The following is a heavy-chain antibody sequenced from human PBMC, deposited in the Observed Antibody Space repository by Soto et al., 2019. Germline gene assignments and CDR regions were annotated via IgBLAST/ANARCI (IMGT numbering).Heavy chain of an antibody. CDR3: ARGVGSGSYYNQYNWFDP. Sequence: GASVKVSCKASGYTFTNYGISWVRQAPGQGLEWMGWINVYNGNTKYARKVQGRVTMTTDTSTSTAYMELRSLRSDDTAVYYCARGVGSGSYYNQYNWFDPWGQGTLVTVSS. CDR2: INVYNGNT. V-gene: IGHV1-18*01. D-gene: IGHD3-10*01. CDR1: GYTFTNYG. J-gene: IGHJ5*02.